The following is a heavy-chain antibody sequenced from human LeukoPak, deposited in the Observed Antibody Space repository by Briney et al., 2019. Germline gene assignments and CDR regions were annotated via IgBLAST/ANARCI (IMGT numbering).Heavy chain of an antibody. Sequence: PSETLSLTCAVYGVSFSGYYWSWIRQPPGKGLEWIGEINHSGSTNYNPSLKSRVTISVDTSKNQFSLKLSSVTAADTAVYYCARGTPRRALYYYYYMDVWGKGTTVTVSS. CDR2: INHSGST. J-gene: IGHJ6*03. D-gene: IGHD4/OR15-4a*01. CDR3: ARGTPRRALYYYYYMDV. CDR1: GVSFSGYY. V-gene: IGHV4-34*01.